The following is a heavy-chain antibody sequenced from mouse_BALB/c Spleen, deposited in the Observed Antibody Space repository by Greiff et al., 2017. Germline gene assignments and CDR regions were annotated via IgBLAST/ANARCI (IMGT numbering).Heavy chain of an antibody. CDR2: INPNNGGT. V-gene: IGHV1-18*01. D-gene: IGHD2-2*01. J-gene: IGHJ3*01. CDR3: ARGWLRRGAWFAY. Sequence: LVEPGASVKIPCKASGYTFTDYNMDWVKQSHGKSLEWIGDINPNNGGTIYNQKFKGKATLTVDKSSSTAYMELRSLTSEDTAVYYCARGWLRRGAWFAYWGQGTLVTVSA. CDR1: GYTFTDYN.